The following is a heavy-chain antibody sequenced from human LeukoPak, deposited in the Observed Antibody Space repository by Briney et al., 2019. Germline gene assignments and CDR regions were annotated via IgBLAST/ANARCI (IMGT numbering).Heavy chain of an antibody. Sequence: GASVKVSCKASGYTFTGYYMHWVRQAPGQGLEWMGWINPNSGGTNYAQKFQGRVTMTRDTSISTAYMELSRLRSDDTAVYYCARPRSGSYFAFDIWGQGTMVTVSS. V-gene: IGHV1-2*02. D-gene: IGHD1-26*01. CDR1: GYTFTGYY. CDR3: ARPRSGSYFAFDI. CDR2: INPNSGGT. J-gene: IGHJ3*02.